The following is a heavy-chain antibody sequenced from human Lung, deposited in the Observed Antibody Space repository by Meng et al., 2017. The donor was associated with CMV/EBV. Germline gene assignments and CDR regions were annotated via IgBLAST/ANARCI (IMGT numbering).Heavy chain of an antibody. CDR2: IYYSGLT. Sequence: LQLQESGPGLVKPSETLSLTCTFSGGSIRSSSHYWGWIRQPPGKGLEWIGNIYYSGLTSYNPSLKSRVTISLDKSKNQFSLTLRSVTAADTAVYYCARDPYATGWAGWGQGTLVTVSS. V-gene: IGHV4-39*07. D-gene: IGHD6-19*01. CDR1: GGSIRSSSHY. J-gene: IGHJ4*02. CDR3: ARDPYATGWAG.